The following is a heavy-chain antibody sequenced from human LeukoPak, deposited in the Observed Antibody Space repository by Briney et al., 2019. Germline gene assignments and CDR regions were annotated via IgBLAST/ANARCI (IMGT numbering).Heavy chain of an antibody. V-gene: IGHV4-61*02. Sequence: SETLSLTCTVSGNSISSGSYYWSWIRQPAGKGLEWIGRIYTSGSTNYNPSLKSRVTISVDTSKNQFSLKLSSVTAADTAVYYCARGGGVYYYYYMDVWGKGTTVTISS. CDR1: GNSISSGSYY. CDR3: ARGGGVYYYYYMDV. J-gene: IGHJ6*03. CDR2: IYTSGST. D-gene: IGHD3-3*01.